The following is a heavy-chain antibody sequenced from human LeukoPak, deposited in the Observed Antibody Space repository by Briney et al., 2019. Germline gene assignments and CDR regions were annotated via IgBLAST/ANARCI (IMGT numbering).Heavy chain of an antibody. J-gene: IGHJ1*01. V-gene: IGHV3-53*01. CDR2: IYSGGST. CDR1: GFSVSSNY. CDR3: ARTDETAPAEDFQH. D-gene: IGHD2-21*02. Sequence: GGSLRLSCAASGFSVSSNYMSCGRQAPGKGLEWVSVIYSGGSTYYADSVKGRFTISRDNSKSTLYLQMKSLRAEDTAVYYCARTDETAPAEDFQHWGQGTLVTVSS.